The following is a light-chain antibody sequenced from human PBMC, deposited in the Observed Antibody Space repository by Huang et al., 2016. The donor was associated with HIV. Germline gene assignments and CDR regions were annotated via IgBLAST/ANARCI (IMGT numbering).Light chain of an antibody. CDR2: DAS. V-gene: IGKV3-11*01. CDR3: QQRINLGT. CDR1: QSVSSS. Sequence: EIVFTQSPATLSLSPGERATLSCRASQSVSSSLAWYQQKPGQAPRLLIYDASNRATGIPARFSGSGSGTDFTLTISSLEPEDFAVYYCQQRINLGTFGGGTKVEIK. J-gene: IGKJ4*01.